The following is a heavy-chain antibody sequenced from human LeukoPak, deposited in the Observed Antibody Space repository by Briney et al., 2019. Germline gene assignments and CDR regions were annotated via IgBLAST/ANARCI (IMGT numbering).Heavy chain of an antibody. CDR1: GFTFSSYW. Sequence: GGSLRLSCAASGFTFSSYWMHWVRQAPGKGLVWVSRINSDGSSTSYADSVKGRFTISRDNAKNTLYLQMNSLRAEDTAVYYCAKGKYYDILTGPLLDYWGQGTLVTVSS. V-gene: IGHV3-74*01. CDR3: AKGKYYDILTGPLLDY. D-gene: IGHD3-9*01. J-gene: IGHJ4*02. CDR2: INSDGSST.